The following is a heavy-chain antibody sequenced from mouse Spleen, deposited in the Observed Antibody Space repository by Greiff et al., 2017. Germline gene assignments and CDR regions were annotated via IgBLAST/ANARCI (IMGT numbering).Heavy chain of an antibody. CDR1: GYTFTSYT. V-gene: IGHV1-4*01. CDR2: INPSSGYT. CDR3: ARDYGSSYAMDY. Sequence: QVQLQQSGAELARPGASVKMSCKASGYTFTSYTMHWVKQRPGQGLEWIGYINPSSGYTKYNQKFKDKATLTADKSSSTAYMQLSSLTSEDSAVYYCARDYGSSYAMDYGGQGTSVTVSS. J-gene: IGHJ4*01. D-gene: IGHD1-1*01.